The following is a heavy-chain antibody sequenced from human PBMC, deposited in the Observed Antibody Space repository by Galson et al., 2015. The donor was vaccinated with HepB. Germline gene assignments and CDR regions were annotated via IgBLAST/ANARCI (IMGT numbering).Heavy chain of an antibody. D-gene: IGHD1-14*01. J-gene: IGHJ4*02. CDR1: GFTFSSYS. CDR2: ISSSSSYI. V-gene: IGHV3-21*01. Sequence: SLRLSCAASGFTFSSYSMNWVRQAPGKGLEWVSSISSSSSYIHYADSVKGRFTISRDNAKNSLYLQMNSLRAEDTAVYYCARSRNNFDYWGQGTLVTVSS. CDR3: ARSRNNFDY.